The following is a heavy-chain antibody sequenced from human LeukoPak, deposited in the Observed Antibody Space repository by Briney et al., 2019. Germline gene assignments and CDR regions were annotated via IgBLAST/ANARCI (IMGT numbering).Heavy chain of an antibody. Sequence: ASVKVSCKASGYTFTGYYMHWVRQAPGQGLEWMGIINPSGGSTSYAQKFQGRVTMTRDMSTSTVYMELSSLRSEDTAVYYCARVGATGLNYYYYMDVWGKGTTVTISS. V-gene: IGHV1-46*01. CDR1: GYTFTGYY. CDR2: INPSGGST. D-gene: IGHD1-26*01. J-gene: IGHJ6*03. CDR3: ARVGATGLNYYYYMDV.